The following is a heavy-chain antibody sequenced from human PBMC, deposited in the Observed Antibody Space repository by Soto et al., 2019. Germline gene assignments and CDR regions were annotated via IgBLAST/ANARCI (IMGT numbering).Heavy chain of an antibody. CDR1: GGNFSSYA. CDR2: IIPIFGTA. Sequence: SVKVSCKASGGNFSSYAISWVRQAPGQGLEWMGGIIPIFGTANYAQKFQGRVTITADESTSTAYMELSSLRSEDTAVYYCARDLRGSSGHIIWGQGTLVTVSS. CDR3: ARDLRGSSGHII. J-gene: IGHJ4*02. D-gene: IGHD6-19*01. V-gene: IGHV1-69*13.